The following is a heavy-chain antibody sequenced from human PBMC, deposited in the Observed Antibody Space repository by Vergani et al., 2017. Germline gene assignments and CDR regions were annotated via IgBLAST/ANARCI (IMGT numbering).Heavy chain of an antibody. Sequence: QLQLQESGPGLVKPSETLSLTCTVSGGSISSSNHYWGWIRQPPGKGLEWIGSSYYSGSTNYNPSLKSRVTMSVNMSKNQFSLKLSSVTAADTAVYYCARVIWGGDYYMDVWGKGTTVTVSS. CDR1: GGSISSSNHY. CDR2: SYYSGST. D-gene: IGHD3-16*01. J-gene: IGHJ6*03. V-gene: IGHV4-39*07. CDR3: ARVIWGGDYYMDV.